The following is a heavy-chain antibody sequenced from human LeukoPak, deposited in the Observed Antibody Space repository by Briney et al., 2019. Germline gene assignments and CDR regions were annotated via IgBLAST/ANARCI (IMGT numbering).Heavy chain of an antibody. CDR2: IIPILGIA. CDR1: GGTFSSYA. V-gene: IGHV1-69*04. CDR3: ARIVPASVGGLHC. J-gene: IGHJ4*02. D-gene: IGHD2-2*01. Sequence: SVKVSCKAPGGTFSSYAISWVRQAPGQGLEWMGRIIPILGIANYAQKFQGRVTITADKSTSTAYMELSSLRSEDTAVYYCARIVPASVGGLHCWGQGTLVTVSS.